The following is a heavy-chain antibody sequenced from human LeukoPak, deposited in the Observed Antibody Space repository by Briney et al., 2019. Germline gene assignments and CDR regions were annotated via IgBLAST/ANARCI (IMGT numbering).Heavy chain of an antibody. J-gene: IGHJ4*02. D-gene: IGHD2-8*01. CDR1: GFTFSSYS. Sequence: PGGSLRLSCAASGFTFSSYSMNWVRQAPGKGLEWVSSISSSSSYIYYADSVKGRFTISRDNAKNSLYLQMNSLRAEDTVVYYCASRCQVYYFDYWGQGTLVTVSS. CDR2: ISSSSSYI. CDR3: ASRCQVYYFDY. V-gene: IGHV3-21*01.